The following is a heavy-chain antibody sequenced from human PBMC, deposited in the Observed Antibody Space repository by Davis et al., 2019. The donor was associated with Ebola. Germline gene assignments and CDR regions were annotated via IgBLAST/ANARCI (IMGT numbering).Heavy chain of an antibody. D-gene: IGHD2-2*01. CDR3: ARDLSCSSTSCYADNWFDP. V-gene: IGHV3-48*04. CDR1: GFTFSSYS. CDR2: ISSSSSTI. J-gene: IGHJ5*02. Sequence: GGSLRLSCAASGFTFSSYSMNWVRQAPGKGLEWVSYISSSSSTIYYADSVKGRFTISRDNAKNSLYLQMNSLRAEDTAVYYCARDLSCSSTSCYADNWFDPWGQGTLVTVSS.